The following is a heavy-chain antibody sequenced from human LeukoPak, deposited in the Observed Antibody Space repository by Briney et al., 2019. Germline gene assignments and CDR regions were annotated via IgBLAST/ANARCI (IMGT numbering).Heavy chain of an antibody. CDR2: VYYSGST. V-gene: IGHV4-59*08. J-gene: IGHJ6*02. CDR1: RGSITDNY. Sequence: SETLSLTCTVSRGSITDNYWSWIRQPPGKGPEWIGYVYYSGSTNYNPSLKSRVTISEDTSKNQFSLKLTSVTAADTAVYYCARGGARLYGMDVWGQGTTVTVSS. CDR3: ARGGARLYGMDV. D-gene: IGHD4/OR15-4a*01.